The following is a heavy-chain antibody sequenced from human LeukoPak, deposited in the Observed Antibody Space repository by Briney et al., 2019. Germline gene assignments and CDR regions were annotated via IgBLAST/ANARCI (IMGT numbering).Heavy chain of an antibody. J-gene: IGHJ6*03. CDR2: INHSGST. CDR1: GGSFSGYY. V-gene: IGHV4-34*01. Sequence: PSETLSLTRAVYGGSFSGYYWSWIRQPPGKGLEWIGEINHSGSTNYNPSLKSRVTISVDTSKNQFSLKLSSVTAADTAVYYCAGGIRTYNWNRGVYYYMDVWGKGTTVTVSS. CDR3: AGGIRTYNWNRGVYYYMDV. D-gene: IGHD1-20*01.